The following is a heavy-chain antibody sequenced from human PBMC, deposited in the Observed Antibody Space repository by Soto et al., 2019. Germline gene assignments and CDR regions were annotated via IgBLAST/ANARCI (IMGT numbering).Heavy chain of an antibody. CDR1: GGSISSGDYY. CDR2: IYYSGST. V-gene: IGHV4-30-4*01. D-gene: IGHD3-22*01. J-gene: IGHJ4*02. Sequence: PSETLSLTCTVSGGSISSGDYYWSWIRQPPGKGLEWIGYIYYSGSTYYNPSLKSRVTISVDTSKNQFSLKLSSVTAADTAVYYCARGYIPLYYYDSSGYYDYWGQGTLVTVS. CDR3: ARGYIPLYYYDSSGYYDY.